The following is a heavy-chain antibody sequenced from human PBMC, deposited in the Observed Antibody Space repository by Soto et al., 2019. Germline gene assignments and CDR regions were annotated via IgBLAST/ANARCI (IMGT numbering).Heavy chain of an antibody. CDR1: RGSVSSGGHF. Sequence: SETLSLTCTVSRGSVSSGGHFWSWVRQPPGKGLQWIGYVYYSGLSNYNPSLKSRVSMSADTSKNQFSLKLASVTAADAAVYYCARHRRTTVAKFYFDNWGQGALVTVSS. CDR3: ARHRRTTVAKFYFDN. V-gene: IGHV4-61*08. J-gene: IGHJ4*02. D-gene: IGHD4-4*01. CDR2: VYYSGLS.